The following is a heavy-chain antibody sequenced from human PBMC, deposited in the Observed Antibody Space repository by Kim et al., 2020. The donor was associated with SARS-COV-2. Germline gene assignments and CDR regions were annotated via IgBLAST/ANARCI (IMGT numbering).Heavy chain of an antibody. D-gene: IGHD4-17*01. V-gene: IGHV4-39*01. CDR1: GGSISSSSYY. CDR3: ARHLRNYGDYVRYFDY. Sequence: SETLSLTCTVSGGSISSSSYYWGWIRQPPGKGLEWIGSIYYSGSTYYNPSLKSRVTISVDTSKNQFSLKLSSVTAADTTVYYCARHLRNYGDYVRYFDYWGQGTLVTVSS. CDR2: IYYSGST. J-gene: IGHJ4*02.